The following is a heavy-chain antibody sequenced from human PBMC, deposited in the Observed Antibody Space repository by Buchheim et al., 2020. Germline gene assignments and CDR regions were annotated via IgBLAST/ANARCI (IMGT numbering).Heavy chain of an antibody. V-gene: IGHV3-7*01. CDR3: ARGDKVGSVDP. Sequence: EVQLVESGGGLVQPGGSLRLSCAASGFTFSSYWMSWVRQAPGKGLEWVADINEDGSEKYYVDSVKGRITISRDNAKNSLYLQMNSLRAEDTAVYYCARGDKVGSVDPWGQGTL. D-gene: IGHD3-10*01. CDR2: INEDGSEK. J-gene: IGHJ5*02. CDR1: GFTFSSYW.